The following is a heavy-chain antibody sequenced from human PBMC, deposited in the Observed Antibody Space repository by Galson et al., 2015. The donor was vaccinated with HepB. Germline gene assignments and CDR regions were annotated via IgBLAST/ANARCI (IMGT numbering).Heavy chain of an antibody. CDR3: ATKRRGRDFDY. CDR2: MNPYSGNT. V-gene: IGHV1-8*01. CDR1: GYTFTSYE. J-gene: IGHJ4*02. Sequence: SVKVSCKASGYTFTSYEINWVRQATGQGLEWMGWMNPYSGNTYYAQKFQGRVTMTRNTPITTAYMELNSLRPEDTAVYYCATKRRGRDFDYWGQGTLVPSPQ.